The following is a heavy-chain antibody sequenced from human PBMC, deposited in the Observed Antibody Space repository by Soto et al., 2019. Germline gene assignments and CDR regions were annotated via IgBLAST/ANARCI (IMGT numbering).Heavy chain of an antibody. CDR1: GFTFSSYA. CDR3: ARAIHPRLWFGDSYYYYGMDV. J-gene: IGHJ6*02. D-gene: IGHD3-10*01. Sequence: GGSLILSCAASGFTFSSYAMHWVRQAPGKGLEWVAVISYDGSNKYYADSVKGRFTISRDNSKNTLYLQMNSLRAEDTAVYYCARAIHPRLWFGDSYYYYGMDVWGQGTTVTVS. V-gene: IGHV3-30-3*01. CDR2: ISYDGSNK.